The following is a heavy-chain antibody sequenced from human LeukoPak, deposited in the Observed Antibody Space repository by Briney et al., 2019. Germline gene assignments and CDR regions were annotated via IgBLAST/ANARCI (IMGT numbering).Heavy chain of an antibody. CDR1: GFTFSNYE. Sequence: GGSLRLSCAGSGFTFSNYEMNWVRQAPGKGLEWVSFISSSGSTEYYADSVKGRFIISKDNAKNLLYLEMNNLRPEDTALYYCARDQRPKKYFYDSSGSSAYWGQGTLVTVSS. V-gene: IGHV3-48*03. J-gene: IGHJ4*02. D-gene: IGHD3-22*01. CDR2: ISSSGSTE. CDR3: ARDQRPKKYFYDSSGSSAY.